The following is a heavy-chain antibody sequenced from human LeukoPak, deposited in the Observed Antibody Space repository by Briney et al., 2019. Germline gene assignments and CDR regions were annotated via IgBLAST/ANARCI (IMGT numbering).Heavy chain of an antibody. Sequence: GGSLRLSCAASGFTFSSYAMHWVRQAPGKGLEWVAVISYDGSNKYCADSVKGRFTISRDNSKNTLYLQMNSLRAEDTAVYYCARDARVATISRGHRADYFDYWGQGTLVTVSS. D-gene: IGHD5-12*01. V-gene: IGHV3-30*01. J-gene: IGHJ4*02. CDR2: ISYDGSNK. CDR3: ARDARVATISRGHRADYFDY. CDR1: GFTFSSYA.